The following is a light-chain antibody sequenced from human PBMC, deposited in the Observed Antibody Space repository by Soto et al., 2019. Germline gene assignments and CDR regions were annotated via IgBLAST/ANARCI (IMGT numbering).Light chain of an antibody. J-gene: IGKJ2*01. CDR1: QTISTD. CDR3: QQSLGIPYT. CDR2: AAS. Sequence: DIQMTQSPSALFASVGDRVTITCQASQTISTDLNWYQQKPGKAPKLLIYAASTLQSGVPSRFSGSGSGTDFTLTISSLQPEDFATYYCQQSLGIPYTFGQGTRLEIK. V-gene: IGKV1-39*01.